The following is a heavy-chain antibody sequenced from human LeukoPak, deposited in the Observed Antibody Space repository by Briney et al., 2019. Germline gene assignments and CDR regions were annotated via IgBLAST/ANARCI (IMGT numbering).Heavy chain of an antibody. CDR1: GGSISSGGYS. V-gene: IGHV4-30-2*01. CDR2: IYHSGST. J-gene: IGHJ4*02. Sequence: PSQTLSLTCAVSGGSISSGGYSWRWIRQPPGKGLEWIGYIYHSGSTYYNPSLKSRVTISVDRSKNQFSLKLSSVTAADTAVYYCARRAQGGSYFISYYFDYWGQGTLVTVSS. D-gene: IGHD1-26*01. CDR3: ARRAQGGSYFISYYFDY.